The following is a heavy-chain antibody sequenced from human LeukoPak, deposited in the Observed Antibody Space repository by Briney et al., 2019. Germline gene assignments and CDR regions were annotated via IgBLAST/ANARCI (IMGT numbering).Heavy chain of an antibody. Sequence: PSETLSLTCTVSGGSIKNYYWSWIRQSPGEGLEWLGYIYYSGSTNYNPSLKSRITISVDTPKNQFSLKLSSVTAADTAVYYCARWGEAAAGIYYWGQGTLVTVSS. CDR3: ARWGEAAAGIYY. CDR1: GGSIKNYY. V-gene: IGHV4-59*01. CDR2: IYYSGST. D-gene: IGHD6-13*01. J-gene: IGHJ4*02.